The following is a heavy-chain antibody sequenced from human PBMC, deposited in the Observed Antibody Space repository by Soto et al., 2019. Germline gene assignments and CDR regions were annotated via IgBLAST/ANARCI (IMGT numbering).Heavy chain of an antibody. V-gene: IGHV3-43*01. Sequence: EVQLVESGGVVVQPGGSLKLSCATSGFTFDDYTMHWVRQAPGKGLEWVSLISWDGDTTYYGDSVRGRVTISRDNSKNSLYLPMSSLRTEDTALYYCAKVLSGYSYGYDYYYGMDVWGQGTTVTFSS. CDR3: AKVLSGYSYGYDYYYGMDV. D-gene: IGHD5-18*01. J-gene: IGHJ6*02. CDR2: ISWDGDTT. CDR1: GFTFDDYT.